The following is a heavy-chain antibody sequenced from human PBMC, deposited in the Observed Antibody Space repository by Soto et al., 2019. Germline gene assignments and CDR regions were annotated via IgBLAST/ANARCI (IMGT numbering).Heavy chain of an antibody. CDR1: GFTFSSYA. CDR2: ISYDGSNK. J-gene: IGHJ4*02. CDR3: ARVRDIVVVVAATPLDY. Sequence: PGGSLRLSSASSGFTFSSYAMHWVRQAPGKGLEWVAVISYDGSNKYYADSVKGRFTISRDNSKNTLYLQMNSLRAEDTAVYYCARVRDIVVVVAATPLDYWGQGTLVTVSS. D-gene: IGHD2-15*01. V-gene: IGHV3-30-3*01.